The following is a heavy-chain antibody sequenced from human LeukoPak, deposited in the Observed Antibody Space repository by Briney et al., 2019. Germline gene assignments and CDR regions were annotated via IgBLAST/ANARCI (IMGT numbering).Heavy chain of an antibody. D-gene: IGHD3-22*01. V-gene: IGHV3-53*01. Sequence: PGGSLRLSCAASGITVSSNYMSWVRQAPGKGLEWGSVIYSGGTTYYADSVKGRFTISRDNSKNTLYLQMNSLRAEDTAVYYCARDLYFETSGYYYSDYWGQGTLVTVSS. CDR2: IYSGGTT. J-gene: IGHJ4*02. CDR1: GITVSSNY. CDR3: ARDLYFETSGYYYSDY.